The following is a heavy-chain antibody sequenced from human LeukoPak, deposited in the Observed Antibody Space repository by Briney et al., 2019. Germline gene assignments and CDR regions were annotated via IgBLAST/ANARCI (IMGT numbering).Heavy chain of an antibody. Sequence: SETLSLTCTVSGGSISSYYWSWIRQPPGKGLEWIGEINHSGSTNYNPSLKSRVTISVDTSKNQFSLKLSSVTAADTAVYYCARVLYSSSSESDYWGQGTLVTVSS. CDR2: INHSGST. CDR1: GGSISSYY. CDR3: ARVLYSSSSESDY. V-gene: IGHV4-34*01. J-gene: IGHJ4*02. D-gene: IGHD6-6*01.